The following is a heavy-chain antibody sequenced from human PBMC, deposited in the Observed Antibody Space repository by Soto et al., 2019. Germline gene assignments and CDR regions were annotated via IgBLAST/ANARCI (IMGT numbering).Heavy chain of an antibody. CDR2: IYHSGST. CDR1: GYSISSGYY. V-gene: IGHV4-38-2*02. J-gene: IGHJ4*02. Sequence: SETLSLTCAVSGYSISSGYYWGWIRQPPGKGLEWIGSIYHSGSTYYNPSIKSRATISVDTSKNQFSLKLSSVTAADTAVYYCARDRGRDGYNLLDYWGQGTLVTVSS. D-gene: IGHD5-12*01. CDR3: ARDRGRDGYNLLDY.